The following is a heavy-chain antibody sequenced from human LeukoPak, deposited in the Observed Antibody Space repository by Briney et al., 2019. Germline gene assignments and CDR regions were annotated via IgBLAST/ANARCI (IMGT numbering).Heavy chain of an antibody. CDR1: GGSISSYY. V-gene: IGHV4-59*01. J-gene: IGHJ4*02. Sequence: PSETLSLTCTVSGGSISSYYWSWIRQPPGKGLEWIGYIYYSGSTNYNPSLKSRVTISVDTSKNQFSLKLSSVTAADTAVYYCASPSEDSSGWESFDYWGQGTLVTFSS. D-gene: IGHD6-19*01. CDR3: ASPSEDSSGWESFDY. CDR2: IYYSGST.